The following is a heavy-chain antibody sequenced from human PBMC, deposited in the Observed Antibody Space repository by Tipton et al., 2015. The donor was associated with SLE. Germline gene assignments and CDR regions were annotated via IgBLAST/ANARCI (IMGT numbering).Heavy chain of an antibody. V-gene: IGHV4-31*03. CDR3: ARYFYDSSGVCLFDF. CDR2: VFPSGTT. J-gene: IGHJ4*02. Sequence: TLSLTCTVSSGSVSSGAYYWSWIRQHPGKGLEWIGYVFPSGTTYYNPSLKGRLSLSLDTSQNQLSLKLSSVTSADTAVYYCARYFYDSSGVCLFDFWGQGTLVTVSS. CDR1: SGSVSSGAYY. D-gene: IGHD3-22*01.